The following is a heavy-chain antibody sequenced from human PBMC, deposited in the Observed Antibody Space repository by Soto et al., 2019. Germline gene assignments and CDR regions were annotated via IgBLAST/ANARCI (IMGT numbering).Heavy chain of an antibody. CDR1: GFTFTSYA. CDR3: VKEGYMRSDWYGQFDY. V-gene: IGHV3-64D*06. J-gene: IGHJ4*02. Sequence: WGSLRLSCSASGFTFTSYAMHWVRQAPGKGLEFVSAISSYGADTYYAASVKGRFAISRDNPKNTLYLQMSSLRAEDTALYYRVKEGYMRSDWYGQFDYWGQGALVTVSS. CDR2: ISSYGADT. D-gene: IGHD6-19*01.